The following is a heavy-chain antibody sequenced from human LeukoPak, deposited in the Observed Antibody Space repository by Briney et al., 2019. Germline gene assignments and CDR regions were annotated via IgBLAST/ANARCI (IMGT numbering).Heavy chain of an antibody. CDR1: GYTFTSYG. Sequence: GASVKVSCKASGYTFTSYGISWVRQAPGQGLEWMGWISAYNGNTNYAQKLQGRVTMTTDTSTSTAYMGLRSLRSDDTAVYYCARDEGIVGATRDFDYWGQGTLVTVSS. J-gene: IGHJ4*02. V-gene: IGHV1-18*01. D-gene: IGHD1-26*01. CDR2: ISAYNGNT. CDR3: ARDEGIVGATRDFDY.